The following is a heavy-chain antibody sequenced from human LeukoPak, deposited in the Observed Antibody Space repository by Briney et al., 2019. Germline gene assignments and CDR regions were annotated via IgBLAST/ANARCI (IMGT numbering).Heavy chain of an antibody. V-gene: IGHV4-34*01. Sequence: PTETLSLTCAVYGGSFSGYYWSWIRQPPGKGLEWIGEINHRGSTNYNPSLKSRVTISVDTSKNQFSLKLSSVTAADTAVYYCARYSSSPPGGFDYWGQGTLVTVSS. J-gene: IGHJ4*02. CDR3: ARYSSSPPGGFDY. CDR1: GGSFSGYY. D-gene: IGHD6-6*01. CDR2: INHRGST.